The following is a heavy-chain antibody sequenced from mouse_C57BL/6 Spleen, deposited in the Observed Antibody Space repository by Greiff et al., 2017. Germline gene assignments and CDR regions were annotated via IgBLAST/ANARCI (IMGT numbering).Heavy chain of an antibody. CDR3: ARDNYYGSSYYAMDY. Sequence: EVHLVESGGGLVKPGGSLKLSCAASGFTFSSYAMSWVRQTPEKRLEWVATISDGGSYTYYPDNVKGRFTISRDNAKNNLYLQMSHLKSEDTAMYYCARDNYYGSSYYAMDYWGQGTSVTVSS. CDR1: GFTFSSYA. V-gene: IGHV5-4*01. J-gene: IGHJ4*01. D-gene: IGHD1-1*01. CDR2: ISDGGSYT.